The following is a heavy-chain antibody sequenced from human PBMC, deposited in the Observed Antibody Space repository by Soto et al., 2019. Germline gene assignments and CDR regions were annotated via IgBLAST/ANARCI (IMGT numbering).Heavy chain of an antibody. V-gene: IGHV3-7*03. CDR2: IKQDGSEK. D-gene: IGHD6-6*01. Sequence: PGGSLRLSCAASGFTFSSYWMSWVRQAPGKGLEWVANIKQDGSEKYYVDSVKGRFTISRDNAKNSLYLQMNSLRAEDTAVYYCARVGEDLTQFYSSSKKNFDYWGQGTLVTVSS. CDR3: ARVGEDLTQFYSSSKKNFDY. CDR1: GFTFSSYW. J-gene: IGHJ4*02.